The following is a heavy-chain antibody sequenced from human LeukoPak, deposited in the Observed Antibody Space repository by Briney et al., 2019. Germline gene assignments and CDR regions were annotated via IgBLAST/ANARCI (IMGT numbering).Heavy chain of an antibody. V-gene: IGHV1-18*01. CDR1: GYTFTIYS. J-gene: IGHJ4*02. CDR3: ARDIVSGYDYAGDY. D-gene: IGHD5-12*01. CDR2: ISTNNGNA. Sequence: ASVKVSCKASGYTFTIYSISWVRQAPGQGREWMGRISTNNGNANYAQKLQGRVTMTTDTSTRTAYMELRSLRSDDTAVYYCARDIVSGYDYAGDYWGQGTLVTVSS.